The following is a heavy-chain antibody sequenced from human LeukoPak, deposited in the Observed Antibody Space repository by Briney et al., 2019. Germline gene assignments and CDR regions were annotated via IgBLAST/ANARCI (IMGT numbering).Heavy chain of an antibody. D-gene: IGHD2-15*01. J-gene: IGHJ5*02. CDR1: GFSLITSGVG. Sequence: SGPTLVKPTQTLTLTCTFSGFSLITSGVGVGWIRQPPGKALEWLALIYWDDDKRYSPSLKSRLSITKDTSKNQVVLTMTNMDPVGTATYYCAHSDIGVAPFDPWGQGTLVTVSS. CDR3: AHSDIGVAPFDP. V-gene: IGHV2-5*02. CDR2: IYWDDDK.